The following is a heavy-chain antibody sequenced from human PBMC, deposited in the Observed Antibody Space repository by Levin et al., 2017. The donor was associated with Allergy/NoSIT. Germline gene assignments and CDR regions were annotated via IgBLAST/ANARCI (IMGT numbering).Heavy chain of an antibody. D-gene: IGHD3-22*01. CDR2: IYYSGST. CDR3: ARARITMIVPGAFDI. CDR1: GGSISSSY. Sequence: SQTLSLTCTVSGGSISSSYWSWIRQPPGKGLEWIGYIYYSGSTNYNPSLKSRVTISVDTSKNQFSLKLSSVTAADTAVYYCARARITMIVPGAFDIWGQGTMVTVSS. V-gene: IGHV4-59*01. J-gene: IGHJ3*02.